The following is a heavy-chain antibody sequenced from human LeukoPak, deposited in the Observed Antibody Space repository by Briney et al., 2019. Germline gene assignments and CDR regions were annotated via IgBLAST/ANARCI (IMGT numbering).Heavy chain of an antibody. CDR2: ISYDGSNK. Sequence: GGSLRLSCAASGFTFSSYGMHWVRQAPGEGLEWVAVISYDGSNKYYADSVKGRFTISRDNSKNTLYLQMNSLRAEDTAVYYCARAGGWEPTWDIWGQGTMVTVSS. D-gene: IGHD1-26*01. V-gene: IGHV3-30*03. J-gene: IGHJ3*02. CDR1: GFTFSSYG. CDR3: ARAGGWEPTWDI.